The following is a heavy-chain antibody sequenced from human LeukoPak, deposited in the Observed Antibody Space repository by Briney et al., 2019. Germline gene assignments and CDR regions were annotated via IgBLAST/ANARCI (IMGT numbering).Heavy chain of an antibody. CDR1: GGSISSSSYY. V-gene: IGHV4-39*01. D-gene: IGHD6-6*01. Sequence: SETLSLTCTVSGGSISSSSYYWGWIRQPPGKGLEWIGSIYYSGSTYYNPSLKSRVTISVDTSKNQFSLKLSSVTAADTAVYYCARHRAYSSPSPCDYWGQGTLVTVSS. CDR3: ARHRAYSSPSPCDY. J-gene: IGHJ4*02. CDR2: IYYSGST.